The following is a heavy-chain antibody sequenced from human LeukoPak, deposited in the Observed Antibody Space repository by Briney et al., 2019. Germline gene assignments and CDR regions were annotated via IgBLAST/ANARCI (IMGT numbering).Heavy chain of an antibody. D-gene: IGHD3-22*01. CDR2: IYYSGST. V-gene: IGHV4-39*01. J-gene: IGHJ4*02. CDR3: ARHWADSSGYYPDYFDY. Sequence: PSETLSLTCTVSGGSISSSSYYWGWIRQPPGKVLEWIGSIYYSGSTYYNPSLKSRVTISVDTSKNQFSLKLSSVTAADTAVYYCARHWADSSGYYPDYFDYWGQGTLVTVSS. CDR1: GGSISSSSYY.